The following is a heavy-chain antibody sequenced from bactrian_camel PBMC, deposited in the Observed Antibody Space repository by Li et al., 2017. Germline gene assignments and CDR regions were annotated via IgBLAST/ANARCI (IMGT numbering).Heavy chain of an antibody. CDR3: AKPGGGSWFWEIHY. CDR1: GYTYSSYC. J-gene: IGHJ4*01. D-gene: IGHD2*01. Sequence: QLVESGGGSVQAGGSLRLSCAASGYTYSSYCMGWFRQAPGKEREGVATFYSDGTSYVCADSVKGRFTISRDNAKNTLYLQLHSLKTEDTAMYYCAKPGGGSWFWEIHYWGQGTQVTVS. V-gene: IGHV3S1*01. CDR2: FYSDGTSY.